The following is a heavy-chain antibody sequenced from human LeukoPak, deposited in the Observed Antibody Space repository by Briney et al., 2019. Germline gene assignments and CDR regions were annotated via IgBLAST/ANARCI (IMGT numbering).Heavy chain of an antibody. J-gene: IGHJ4*02. CDR1: GFTFSSYW. V-gene: IGHV3-7*01. Sequence: PGGSLRPSCAASGFTFSSYWMSWVRQAPGKGLEWVANIKQDGSEKYYVDSVKGRFTISRDNAKNSLYLQMNSLRAEDTAVYYCARDKSVYYDTSGSRFDYWGQGTLVTVSS. CDR2: IKQDGSEK. D-gene: IGHD3-22*01. CDR3: ARDKSVYYDTSGSRFDY.